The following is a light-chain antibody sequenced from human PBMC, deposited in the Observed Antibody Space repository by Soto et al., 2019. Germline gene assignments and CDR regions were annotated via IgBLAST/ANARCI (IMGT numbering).Light chain of an antibody. V-gene: IGKV3-15*01. J-gene: IGKJ1*01. CDR1: QSINSN. Sequence: EINMEQYADNQTVAAGGREKVCCTASQSINSNLAWFQQKPGQAPRLLIYGASTRATGVPARFSVSVSGTEFTLTIICVQSADCAVFIRQQYNNSPPWTFGRGTKVDI. CDR2: GAS. CDR3: QQYNNSPPWT.